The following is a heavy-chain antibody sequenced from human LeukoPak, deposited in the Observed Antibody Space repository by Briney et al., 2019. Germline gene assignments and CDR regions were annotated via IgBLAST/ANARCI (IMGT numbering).Heavy chain of an antibody. Sequence: ASVKVSCKASGYTFTDYYMHWVRQAPGQGLEWMGWISAYNGITNYAQKLQGRVTMTTDTSTSTAYMELRSLRSDDTAVYYCARSDGQYIIGGYYFDYWGQGTLVTVSS. D-gene: IGHD3-16*01. CDR2: ISAYNGIT. CDR1: GYTFTDYY. J-gene: IGHJ4*02. V-gene: IGHV1-18*04. CDR3: ARSDGQYIIGGYYFDY.